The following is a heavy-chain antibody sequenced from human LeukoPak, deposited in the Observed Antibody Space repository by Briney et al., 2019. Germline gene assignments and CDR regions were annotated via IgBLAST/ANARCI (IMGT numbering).Heavy chain of an antibody. V-gene: IGHV3-48*01. CDR3: ARGSRRLVRYYYYGMDV. CDR1: GFTFSSYS. D-gene: IGHD6-19*01. J-gene: IGHJ6*02. CDR2: ISSSSSTI. Sequence: GGSLRLSCAASGFTFSSYSMNWVRQAPGKGLEWVSYISSSSSTIYYADSVKGRFTISRDNAKNSLYLQMNSLRAEDTAVYYCARGSRRLVRYYYYGMDVWGQGTTVTVSS.